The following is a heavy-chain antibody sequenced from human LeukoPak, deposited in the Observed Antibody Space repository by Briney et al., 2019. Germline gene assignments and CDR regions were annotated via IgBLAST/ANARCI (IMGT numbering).Heavy chain of an antibody. Sequence: SETLSLTCTVSGGSINSYYWSWIRQPPGKGLEWIGYIYYSGSTNYNPSLKSRVTISVDTSKNQFSLKLSSVTAADTAVYYCARVFPKNWFDPWGQGTLVTVSS. V-gene: IGHV4-59*01. J-gene: IGHJ5*02. D-gene: IGHD3-10*02. CDR3: ARVFPKNWFDP. CDR2: IYYSGST. CDR1: GGSINSYY.